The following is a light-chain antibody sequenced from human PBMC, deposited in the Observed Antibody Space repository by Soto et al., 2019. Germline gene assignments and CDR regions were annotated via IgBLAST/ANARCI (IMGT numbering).Light chain of an antibody. V-gene: IGKV1-5*01. CDR2: DVS. CDR3: QQYNTFWT. J-gene: IGKJ1*01. CDR1: QSISSW. Sequence: DIHITHSPSTLSASVGDRVTITCRASQSISSWLAWYQQKPGKAPKLLIYDVSNLESGVPSRFSGSGSGTEFTLTISSLQPDDVATYYCQQYNTFWTFGQGTKV.